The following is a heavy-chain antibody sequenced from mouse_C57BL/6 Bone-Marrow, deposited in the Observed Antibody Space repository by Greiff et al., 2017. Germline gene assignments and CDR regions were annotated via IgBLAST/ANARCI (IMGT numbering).Heavy chain of an antibody. CDR3: ARAPYYYGSSSSMDY. J-gene: IGHJ4*01. CDR1: GFSINSDCY. V-gene: IGHV3-3*01. CDR2: TFYSGIT. D-gene: IGHD1-1*01. Sequence: EVKLEESGPSLVRPSQTLSLTCTVTGFSINSDCYWIWIRQFPGNKLEYIGYTFYSGITYYNPSLESRTYITRDTSKNQFSLKLSSVTTEDTATYYCARAPYYYGSSSSMDYWGQGTSVTVSS.